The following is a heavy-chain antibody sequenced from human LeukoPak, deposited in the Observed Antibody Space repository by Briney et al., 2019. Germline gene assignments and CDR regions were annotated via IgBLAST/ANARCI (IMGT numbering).Heavy chain of an antibody. V-gene: IGHV3-30-3*01. J-gene: IGHJ3*02. CDR1: GFTFSSYA. Sequence: GGSLRLSCAASGFTFSSYAMHWVRQAPGKGLEWVAVISYDGSNKYYADSVKGRFTISRDNSKNTLYLQMNSLRAEDTAVYYCARTQQGIVLMVYDGAFDIWGQGTMVTVSS. D-gene: IGHD2-8*01. CDR2: ISYDGSNK. CDR3: ARTQQGIVLMVYDGAFDI.